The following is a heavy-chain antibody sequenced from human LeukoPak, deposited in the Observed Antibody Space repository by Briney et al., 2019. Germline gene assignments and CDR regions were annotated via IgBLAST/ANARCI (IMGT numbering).Heavy chain of an antibody. CDR2: IYHSGST. D-gene: IGHD2-15*01. CDR1: GGSISSSNW. CDR3: ARGAVMAVVPSYDY. Sequence: PSETLSLTCTVSGGSISSSNWWSWVRQPPGKGLEWIGEIYHSGSTNYNPSLKSRVTISVDKSKNQFSLKLSSVTAADTAVYYCARGAVMAVVPSYDYWGQGTLVTVSS. J-gene: IGHJ4*02. V-gene: IGHV4-4*02.